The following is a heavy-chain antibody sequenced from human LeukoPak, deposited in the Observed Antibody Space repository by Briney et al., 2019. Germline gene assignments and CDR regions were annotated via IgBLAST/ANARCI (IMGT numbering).Heavy chain of an antibody. J-gene: IGHJ4*02. CDR2: IYHSGST. V-gene: IGHV4-30-2*01. CDR1: GGSISSGGYS. CDR3: ARGPPPDFDC. Sequence: PSETLSLTCAVSGGSISSGGYSWSWIRQTPGKGLEWIGYIYHSGSTYYNPSLKSRVTISVDTSKNQFSLNLKSVTAADTAIYYCARGPPPDFDCWGQGTLVTVSS.